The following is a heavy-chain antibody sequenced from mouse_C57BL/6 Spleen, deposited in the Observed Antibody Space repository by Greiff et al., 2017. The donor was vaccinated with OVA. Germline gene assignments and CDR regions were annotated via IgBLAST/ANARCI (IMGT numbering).Heavy chain of an antibody. CDR2: IYPRSGNT. Sequence: VHLVESGAELARPGASVKLSCKASGYTFTSYGISWVKQRTGQGLEWIGEIYPRSGNTYYNEKFKGKATLTADKSSSTAYMELRSLTSEDSAVYFCTRGDGSRYVWFAYWGQGTLVTVS. J-gene: IGHJ3*01. V-gene: IGHV1-81*01. D-gene: IGHD1-1*01. CDR1: GYTFTSYG. CDR3: TRGDGSRYVWFAY.